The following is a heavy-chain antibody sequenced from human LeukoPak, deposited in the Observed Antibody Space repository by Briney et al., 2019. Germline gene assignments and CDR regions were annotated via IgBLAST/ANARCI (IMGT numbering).Heavy chain of an antibody. Sequence: PGVSLRLSCAASGFTFSDYYMSWIRQAPGKGLEWVSYISSSGSTIYYADSVKGRFTISRDNAKNSLYLQMNSLRAEDTAVYYCARDSDIVVAFDYWGQGTLVTVSS. V-gene: IGHV3-11*04. D-gene: IGHD2-2*01. CDR2: ISSSGSTI. J-gene: IGHJ4*02. CDR1: GFTFSDYY. CDR3: ARDSDIVVAFDY.